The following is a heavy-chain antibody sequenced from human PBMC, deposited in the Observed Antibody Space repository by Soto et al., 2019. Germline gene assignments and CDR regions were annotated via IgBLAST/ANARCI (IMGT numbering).Heavy chain of an antibody. Sequence: EVQLVESGGGLVQPGGSLRLSCAASGFTFSYYEMNWVRQAPGKGLEWISYITSSGDRAKYADSVKGRFTISRDNAKNSLYLQMTSLSAEDTGLYYYARDIFDNWGQGILVTVSS. CDR3: ARDIFDN. CDR2: ITSSGDRA. J-gene: IGHJ4*02. CDR1: GFTFSYYE. V-gene: IGHV3-48*03.